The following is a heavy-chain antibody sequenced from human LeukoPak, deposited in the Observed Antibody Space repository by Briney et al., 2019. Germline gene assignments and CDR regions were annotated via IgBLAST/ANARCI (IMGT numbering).Heavy chain of an antibody. J-gene: IGHJ4*02. CDR1: GGTFSSYA. V-gene: IGHV1-69*01. CDR2: IIPIFGTA. Sequence: SVKVSCKASGGTFSSYAISWVRQAPGQGPEWMGGIIPIFGTANYAQKFQGRVTITADESTSTAYMELSSLRSEDTAVYYCARDPAPYCSSTSCYLWGQGTLVTVSS. CDR3: ARDPAPYCSSTSCYL. D-gene: IGHD2-2*01.